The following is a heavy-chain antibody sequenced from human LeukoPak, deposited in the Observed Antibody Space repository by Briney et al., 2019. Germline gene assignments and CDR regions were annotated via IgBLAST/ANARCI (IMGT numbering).Heavy chain of an antibody. D-gene: IGHD6-13*01. V-gene: IGHV3-23*01. CDR1: GFTFSTYA. J-gene: IGHJ4*02. CDR3: AKIIAAAGGVDY. CDR2: ISGSGGST. Sequence: PGGSLRLSCAASGFTFSTYAMSWVRQAPGKGLEWVSAISGSGGSTYYADSVKGRFTISRDNSKNTLYLQMNSLRAEDTAVYYCAKIIAAAGGVDYWGQGTLVTVSS.